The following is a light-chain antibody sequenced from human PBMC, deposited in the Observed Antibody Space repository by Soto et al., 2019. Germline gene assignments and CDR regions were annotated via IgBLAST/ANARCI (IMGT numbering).Light chain of an antibody. CDR2: EVT. Sequence: QSVLTQPPSASGSPGQSGTISCTGTSSDVGGYNYVSWYQQYPGRAPKLIIYEVTSRPSGVPDRFSGSKSGNTASLTVSGLQAEDEAHYYCCSYAVINRPLFGGGTKLTVL. J-gene: IGLJ3*02. CDR3: CSYAVINRPL. CDR1: SSDVGGYNY. V-gene: IGLV2-8*01.